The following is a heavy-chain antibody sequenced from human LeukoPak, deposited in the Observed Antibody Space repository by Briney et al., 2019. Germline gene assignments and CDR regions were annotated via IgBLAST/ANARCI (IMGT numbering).Heavy chain of an antibody. CDR3: ATAFRYYYGMDV. CDR2: IYYSGST. V-gene: IGHV4-59*01. J-gene: IGHJ6*02. Sequence: SETLSLTCTVSGGSISSYYWSWIRQPPGKGLEWIEYIYYSGSTNYNPSLKSRVTISVDTSKNQFSLKLSSVTAADTAVYYCATAFRYYYGMDVWGQGTTVTVSS. CDR1: GGSISSYY.